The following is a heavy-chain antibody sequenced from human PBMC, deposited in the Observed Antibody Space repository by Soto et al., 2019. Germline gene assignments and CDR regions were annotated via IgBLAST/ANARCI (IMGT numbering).Heavy chain of an antibody. D-gene: IGHD5-18*01. CDR3: ARPNRGYSYGYDY. Sequence: SVKVSCKASGGTFSSYAISWVRQAPGQGLEWMGGIIPIFGTANYAQKFQGRVTITADESTSTAYMELSSLRSEDTAVYYCARPNRGYSYGYDYWGQGTLVTVSS. V-gene: IGHV1-69*13. CDR2: IIPIFGTA. CDR1: GGTFSSYA. J-gene: IGHJ4*02.